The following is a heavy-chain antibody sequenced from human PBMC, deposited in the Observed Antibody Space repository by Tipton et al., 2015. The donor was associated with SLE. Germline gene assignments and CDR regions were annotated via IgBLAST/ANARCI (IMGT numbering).Heavy chain of an antibody. CDR2: INHSGST. Sequence: GLVKPSETLSLTCAVYGGSFSGYSWTWIRQPPGKGLEWIGEINHSGSTNYNPSLKSRVIISVDTSKNQFSLKLSSVTAADTAVYYCARDGSSSRGDYYYYMDVWGKGTTVTVSS. CDR3: ARDGSSSRGDYYYYMDV. D-gene: IGHD6-6*01. V-gene: IGHV4-34*01. CDR1: GGSFSGYS. J-gene: IGHJ6*03.